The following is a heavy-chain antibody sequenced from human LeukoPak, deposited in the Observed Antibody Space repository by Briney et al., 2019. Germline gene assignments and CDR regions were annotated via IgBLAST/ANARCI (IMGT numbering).Heavy chain of an antibody. J-gene: IGHJ6*03. CDR2: IYHSGST. CDR1: GYSISSGYY. V-gene: IGHV4-38-2*02. D-gene: IGHD6-19*01. CDR3: ARGVGYSSGWYLGYYYYYYMDV. Sequence: SETLSLTCTVSGYSISSGYYWGWIRQPPGKGLEWIGSIYHSGSTYYNPSLKSRVTISVDTSKNQFSLKLSSVTAADTAVHYCARGVGYSSGWYLGYYYYYYMDVWGKGTTVTVSS.